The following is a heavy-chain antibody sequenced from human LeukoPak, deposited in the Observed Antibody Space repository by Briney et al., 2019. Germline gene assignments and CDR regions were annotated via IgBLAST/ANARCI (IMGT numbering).Heavy chain of an antibody. D-gene: IGHD2/OR15-2a*01. CDR1: GFILSNHW. CDR3: ARGGLSIMGY. J-gene: IGHJ4*02. Sequence: GGSLRLSCAASGFILSNHWMTWVRQAPGKGLEWVSYISSSGSTKYYADSVKGRFTISRDNARNSLYLQMNSLRAEDTAVYFCARGGLSIMGYWGQGTLVTVSS. CDR2: ISSSGSTK. V-gene: IGHV3-48*01.